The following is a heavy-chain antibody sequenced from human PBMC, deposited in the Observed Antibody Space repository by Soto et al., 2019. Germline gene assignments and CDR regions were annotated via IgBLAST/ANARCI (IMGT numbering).Heavy chain of an antibody. CDR2: IRQDGSER. CDR3: AGGRVRASCPYYFDS. CDR1: GFTFSSYW. V-gene: IGHV3-7*01. D-gene: IGHD2-2*01. J-gene: IGHJ4*02. Sequence: EVQLVESGGGLVQPGGSLRLSCAASGFTFSSYWMSWVLQAPGKGREWVATIRQDGSERHYVDSVEGRFPISRDNGKNSLSVQMNGLRAEDTTVYHCAGGRVRASCPYYFDSWGRGTLVTVSS.